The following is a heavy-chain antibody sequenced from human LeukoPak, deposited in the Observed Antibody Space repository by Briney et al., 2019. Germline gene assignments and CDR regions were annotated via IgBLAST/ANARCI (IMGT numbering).Heavy chain of an antibody. V-gene: IGHV3-23*01. D-gene: IGHD2-15*01. CDR1: GFTFNIYP. CDR2: ICTSGDT. Sequence: GDSLRLSCVASGFTFNIYPMTWVHQSPGKGLEWVSTICTSGDTYYTDSVTRRFTISRDDSKNTLYLQMHSLGAEDTAVYYCAKSRIVDRRGYFDYWGQGTLVTVSS. J-gene: IGHJ4*02. CDR3: AKSRIVDRRGYFDY.